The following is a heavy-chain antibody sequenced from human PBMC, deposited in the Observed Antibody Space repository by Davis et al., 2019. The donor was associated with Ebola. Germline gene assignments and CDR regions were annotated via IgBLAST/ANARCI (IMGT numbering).Heavy chain of an antibody. D-gene: IGHD6-13*01. CDR3: ATKAIWSSSWSFDY. V-gene: IGHV1-24*01. Sequence: ASVKVSCKVSGYTLTELSMHWVRQAPGKGLEWMGGFDPEDGETIYAQKFQGRVTMTEDTSTDTAYMELSSLRSEDTAVYYCATKAIWSSSWSFDYWGQGTLVTVSS. J-gene: IGHJ4*02. CDR2: FDPEDGET. CDR1: GYTLTELS.